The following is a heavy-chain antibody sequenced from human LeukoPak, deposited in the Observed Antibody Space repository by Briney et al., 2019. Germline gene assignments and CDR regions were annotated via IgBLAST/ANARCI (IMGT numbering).Heavy chain of an antibody. J-gene: IGHJ6*03. CDR1: GDSFSSYA. CDR2: VIPIFGTA. Sequence: SVKVSCKASGDSFSSYAITWVRQAPGQGLEWLGRVIPIFGTANYPQKFQGRVTITADIFSSTVYIEMTNLTSDDTAVYFCAKQGAVRQDYYMDVWGNGTTVSV. D-gene: IGHD3-16*01. V-gene: IGHV1-69*06. CDR3: AKQGAVRQDYYMDV.